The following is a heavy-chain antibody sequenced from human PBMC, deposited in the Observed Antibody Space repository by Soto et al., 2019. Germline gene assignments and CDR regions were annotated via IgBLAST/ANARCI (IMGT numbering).Heavy chain of an antibody. Sequence: PGGSLRLSCAASGLAFRNYDMNWVRQAPGKGLEWVSSISATGSSTYYADSVKGRFTISRDNSRNTLYLQMNSLRVEDTAVYYCSIRPGPTSDYWGQGTLVTVSS. D-gene: IGHD2-21*01. CDR3: SIRPGPTSDY. V-gene: IGHV3-23*01. CDR1: GLAFRNYD. CDR2: ISATGSST. J-gene: IGHJ4*02.